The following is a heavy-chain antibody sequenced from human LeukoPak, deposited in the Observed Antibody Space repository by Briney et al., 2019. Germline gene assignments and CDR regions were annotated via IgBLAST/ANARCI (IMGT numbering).Heavy chain of an antibody. CDR3: ARVHYYYDSSGYYYRGFDY. V-gene: IGHV3-20*04. Sequence: GGSLRLSCAASGFTFDDYGMSWVRQAPGKGLEWVSGINWNGGSTGYADSVKGRFTTFRDNAKNSLYLQMNSLRAEDTALYYCARVHYYYDSSGYYYRGFDYWGQGTLVTVSS. D-gene: IGHD3-22*01. CDR1: GFTFDDYG. CDR2: INWNGGST. J-gene: IGHJ4*02.